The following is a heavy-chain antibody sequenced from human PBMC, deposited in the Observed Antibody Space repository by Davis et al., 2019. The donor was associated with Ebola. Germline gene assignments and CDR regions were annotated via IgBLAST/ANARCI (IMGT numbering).Heavy chain of an antibody. Sequence: GESLKISCAASGVMFSSYWMAWVRQAPGKGLEWVANIKEDGNEKYYVDSVKGRFTISRDNAKNSLYLQMNSLRAEDTAVYFCAREHLGYCTTSTCRRGDYWGQGTLVTVSS. D-gene: IGHD2-8*01. CDR1: GVMFSSYW. V-gene: IGHV3-7*03. CDR3: AREHLGYCTTSTCRRGDY. J-gene: IGHJ4*02. CDR2: IKEDGNEK.